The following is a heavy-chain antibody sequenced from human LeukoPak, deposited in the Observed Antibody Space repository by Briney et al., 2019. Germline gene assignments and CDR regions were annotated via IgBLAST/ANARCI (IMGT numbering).Heavy chain of an antibody. J-gene: IGHJ4*02. CDR1: GFVLSSYG. CDR2: IWHDGSNK. D-gene: IGHD5-18*01. CDR3: ARIIINSGYSYGIDF. Sequence: GGFLRLSCEASGFVLSSYGMHWVRQTPGKGLEWVAVIWHDGSNKHYRDSVKGRFTITRDNSLNILFLQMDSLTADDTAVYYCARIIINSGYSYGIDFWGQGTLVTVSS. V-gene: IGHV3-33*01.